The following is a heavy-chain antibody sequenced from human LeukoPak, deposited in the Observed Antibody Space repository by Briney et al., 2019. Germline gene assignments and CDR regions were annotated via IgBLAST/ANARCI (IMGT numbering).Heavy chain of an antibody. CDR1: GGSISSGGYY. D-gene: IGHD6-6*01. CDR3: THSSSRYYYYGMDV. Sequence: SQTLSLTCTVSGGSISSGGYYWSWIRQHPGKSLEWIGYIYYSGSTYYNPSLKSRVTISVDTSKNQFSLKLSSVTAADTAVYYCTHSSSRYYYYGMDVWGQGTTVTVSS. CDR2: IYYSGST. V-gene: IGHV4-31*03. J-gene: IGHJ6*02.